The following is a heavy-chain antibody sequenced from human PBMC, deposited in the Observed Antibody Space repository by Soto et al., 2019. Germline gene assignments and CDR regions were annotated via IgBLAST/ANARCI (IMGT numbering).Heavy chain of an antibody. CDR3: AREFLVSYSSSWTYPYFDS. V-gene: IGHV6-1*01. Sequence: SQTLSLTCAISGDSVSSNSAAWNWIRQSPSRGLEWLGRTYYRSKWYNDYAVSVKSRITINPDTSKNQFSLQLNSVTPEDTAVYYCAREFLVSYSSSWTYPYFDSGGQGTLVTVSS. D-gene: IGHD6-13*01. J-gene: IGHJ4*02. CDR2: TYYRSKWYN. CDR1: GDSVSSNSAA.